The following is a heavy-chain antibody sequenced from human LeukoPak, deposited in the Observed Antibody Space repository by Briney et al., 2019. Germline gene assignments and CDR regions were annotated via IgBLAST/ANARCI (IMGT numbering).Heavy chain of an antibody. D-gene: IGHD3-10*01. Sequence: TASETLSLTCTVSGGSSSSYYWTWIRQPPGKGLEWIGYIDHGGSTNYNPSLRSRVTILLDTSKNQFSLNLSSVTAADTAVYYCARRPRGVIIKSWFDSWGQGTLVTVSS. V-gene: IGHV4-59*12. J-gene: IGHJ5*01. CDR3: ARRPRGVIIKSWFDS. CDR1: GGSSSSYY. CDR2: IDHGGST.